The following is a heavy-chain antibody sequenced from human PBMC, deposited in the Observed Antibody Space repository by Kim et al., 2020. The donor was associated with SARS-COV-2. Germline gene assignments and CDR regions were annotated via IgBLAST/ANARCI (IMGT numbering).Heavy chain of an antibody. J-gene: IGHJ6*02. CDR1: GFTFSNYW. CDR2: IYSDGSRT. V-gene: IGHV3-74*01. D-gene: IGHD1-20*01. CDR3: VRELLRAPPGISGDAMDV. Sequence: GGSLRLSCSASGFTFSNYWMHWVRQGPGKGLVWVSRIYSDGSRTSYADPVKGRFTISRDNAKNTLYLQMNRLGVEDTAVYFCVRELLRAPPGISGDAMDVWGQGTTVTVSS.